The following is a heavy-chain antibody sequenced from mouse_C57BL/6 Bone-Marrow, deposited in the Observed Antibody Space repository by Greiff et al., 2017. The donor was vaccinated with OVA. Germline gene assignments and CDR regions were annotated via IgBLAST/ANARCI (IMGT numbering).Heavy chain of an antibody. D-gene: IGHD1-1*01. CDR3: ATYYYGSRKDYFDY. V-gene: IGHV5-9*01. CDR2: ISGGGGNT. CDR1: GFTFSSYT. Sequence: EVKVVESGGGLVKPGGSLKLSCAASGFTFSSYTMSWVRQTPEKRLEWVATISGGGGNTYYPDSVKGRFTISRDNAKNTLYLQMSSLRSEDTALYYCATYYYGSRKDYFDYWGQGTTLTVSS. J-gene: IGHJ2*01.